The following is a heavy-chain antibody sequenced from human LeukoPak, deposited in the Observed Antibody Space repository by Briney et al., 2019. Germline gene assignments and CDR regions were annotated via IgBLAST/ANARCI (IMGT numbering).Heavy chain of an antibody. V-gene: IGHV3-21*01. CDR3: ARDFAVAADY. Sequence: GGSLRLSCAASGFTFSSYSVNWVRQAPGKGLEWVSSISSSSSYIYYADSVKGRFTISRDNAKNSLYLQMNSLRAEDTAVYYCARDFAVAADYWGQGTLVTVSS. CDR2: ISSSSSYI. D-gene: IGHD6-19*01. CDR1: GFTFSSYS. J-gene: IGHJ4*02.